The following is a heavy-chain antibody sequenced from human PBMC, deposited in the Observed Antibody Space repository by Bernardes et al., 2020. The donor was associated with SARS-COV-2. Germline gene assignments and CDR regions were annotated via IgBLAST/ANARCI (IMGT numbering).Heavy chain of an antibody. CDR3: AAPQIMMRGAFDI. J-gene: IGHJ3*02. Sequence: SETLSLTCAVYGGSFSGYYWSWIRQPPGKGLEWIGEINHSGSTNYNPSLKSRVTISVDTSKNQFSLKLSSVTAADTAVYYCAAPQIMMRGAFDIWGQGTMVTVSS. D-gene: IGHD3-16*01. CDR2: INHSGST. CDR1: GGSFSGYY. V-gene: IGHV4-34*01.